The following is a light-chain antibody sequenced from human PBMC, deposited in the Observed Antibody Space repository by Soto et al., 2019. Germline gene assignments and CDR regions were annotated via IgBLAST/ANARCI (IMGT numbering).Light chain of an antibody. CDR3: HQRSDWPIT. J-gene: IGKJ5*01. V-gene: IGKV3-11*01. CDR2: GSS. CDR1: QSVSRY. Sequence: EIVLTQSPATLSLSPGERATLSCRASQSVSRYFAWYQQRPGQAPRLLIYGSSNRATGIPARFSGSGSGTDITLTISSLEPDDFAVYYCHQRSDWPITFGQGTRLEIK.